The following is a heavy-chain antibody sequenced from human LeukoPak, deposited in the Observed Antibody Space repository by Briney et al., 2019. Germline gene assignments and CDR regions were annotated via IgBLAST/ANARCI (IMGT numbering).Heavy chain of an antibody. V-gene: IGHV4-38-2*01. CDR2: IYHSGST. J-gene: IGHJ6*03. CDR3: ATKSPYYMDF. Sequence: SETLSLTCAVSGYSMSSGYYWGWIRQSPGMGLEWIGSIYHSGSTYYNPSLKSRVTISVDTSKNQFSLKLSSVTAADTAVYYCATKSPYYMDFWGKGTTVTASS. CDR1: GYSMSSGYY.